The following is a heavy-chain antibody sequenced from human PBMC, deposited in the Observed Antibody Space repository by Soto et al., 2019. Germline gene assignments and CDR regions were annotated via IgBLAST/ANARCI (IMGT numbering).Heavy chain of an antibody. CDR3: ASFRTDYYYGMDV. D-gene: IGHD2-8*02. Sequence: SETLSLTCAVYGGSFSGYYWSWIRQPPGKGLEWIGEINHSGSTNYNPSLKSRVTISVDTSKNQFSLKLSSVTAADTAVYYCASFRTDYYYGMDVWGQGTTVTVSS. J-gene: IGHJ6*02. CDR2: INHSGST. CDR1: GGSFSGYY. V-gene: IGHV4-34*01.